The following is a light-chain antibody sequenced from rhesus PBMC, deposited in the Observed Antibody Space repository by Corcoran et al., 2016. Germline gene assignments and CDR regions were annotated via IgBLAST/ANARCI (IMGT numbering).Light chain of an antibody. CDR2: LVS. Sequence: DIVMTQTPLSLPVTPGEPASISCRSSQSLLHSSGNTYLYWYLQKPGQSPQLLIYLVSNRASGVPDRCSGSGSGTDFTLKISRVEAEDVGVYYCMQVIQLPYSFGQGTKVEIK. J-gene: IGKJ2*01. CDR3: MQVIQLPYS. CDR1: QSLLHSSGNTY. V-gene: IGKV2-91*01.